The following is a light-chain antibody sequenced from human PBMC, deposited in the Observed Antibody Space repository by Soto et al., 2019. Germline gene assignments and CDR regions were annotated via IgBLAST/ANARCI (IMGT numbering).Light chain of an antibody. J-gene: IGLJ1*01. CDR1: SSDVGGYNY. Sequence: QSVLTQPASVSGSPGQSITISCTGTSSDVGGYNYVSWYQQHPGKAPNLMIYEVSNRPSGVSNRFSGSKSGNTASLTISGLQAEDESDYYCSSYTTSSTYVFGTGTKATVL. CDR2: EVS. V-gene: IGLV2-14*01. CDR3: SSYTTSSTYV.